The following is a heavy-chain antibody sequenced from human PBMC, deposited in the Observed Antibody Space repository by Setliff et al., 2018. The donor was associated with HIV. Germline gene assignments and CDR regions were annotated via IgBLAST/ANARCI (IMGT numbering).Heavy chain of an antibody. J-gene: IGHJ4*02. V-gene: IGHV3-20*04. CDR3: ASARIPTGGTSTSFDF. D-gene: IGHD1-1*01. CDR1: GFTFDEYG. CDR2: INGNGGST. Sequence: PGGSLRLSCVASGFTFDEYGMSWVRQAPGKGLEWVSSINGNGGSTGYADSVKGRLTISRDNAKNSLDLQLNSLRPEDAAVYYCASARIPTGGTSTSFDFWGQGALVTVSS.